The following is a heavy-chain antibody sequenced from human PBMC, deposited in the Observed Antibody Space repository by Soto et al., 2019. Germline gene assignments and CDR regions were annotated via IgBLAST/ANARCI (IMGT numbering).Heavy chain of an antibody. J-gene: IGHJ3*02. CDR2: IIPILGIA. V-gene: IGHV1-69*08. Sequence: QVQLVQSGAEVKKPGSSVKVSCKASGGTFSSYTISWVRQAPGQGLEWMGRIIPILGIANYAQKFQGRVTITADKSTSTAYVELSSLRSEDTAVYYCARDRDQLYAFDIWGQGTMVTVSS. CDR3: ARDRDQLYAFDI. CDR1: GGTFSSYT. D-gene: IGHD2-2*01.